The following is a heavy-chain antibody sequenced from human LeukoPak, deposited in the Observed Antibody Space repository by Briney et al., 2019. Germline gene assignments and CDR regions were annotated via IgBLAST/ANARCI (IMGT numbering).Heavy chain of an antibody. CDR1: GFTFSSYW. D-gene: IGHD6-13*01. V-gene: IGHV3-7*04. Sequence: GGSLRLSCAASGFTFSSYWMSWVRQAPGKGLEWVANIKQDGSEKYYVDSVKGRFTISRDNAKNSLYLQMNSLRAEDTAVYYCARANIAAAGADYYYYYMDVWGKGTTVTISS. CDR2: IKQDGSEK. CDR3: ARANIAAAGADYYYYYMDV. J-gene: IGHJ6*03.